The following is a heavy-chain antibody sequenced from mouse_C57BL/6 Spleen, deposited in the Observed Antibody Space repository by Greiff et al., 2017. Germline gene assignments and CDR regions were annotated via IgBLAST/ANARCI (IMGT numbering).Heavy chain of an antibody. CDR3: TRKVVYYSNYGAMDY. V-gene: IGHV1-15*01. D-gene: IGHD2-5*01. Sequence: VKLQQSGAELVRPGASVTLSCKASGYTFTDYEMHWVKQTPVHGLEWIGAIDPETGGTAYNQKFKGKAILTADKSSSTAYMELRSLTSEDSAVYYCTRKVVYYSNYGAMDYWGQGTSVTVSS. CDR1: GYTFTDYE. J-gene: IGHJ4*01. CDR2: IDPETGGT.